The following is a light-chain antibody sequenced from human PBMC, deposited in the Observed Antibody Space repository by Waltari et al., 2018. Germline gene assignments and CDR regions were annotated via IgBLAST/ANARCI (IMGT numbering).Light chain of an antibody. J-gene: IGKJ3*01. CDR3: QQRSNWPKVT. Sequence: EIVMTQSPATLSVSPGERAILSCRASQSVTTNLAWYQQKPGQAPRLLIYGASTRATDIPARFSGSGSGTEFTLTISSLEPEDFAVYYCQQRSNWPKVTFGPGTKVDIK. V-gene: IGKV3-15*01. CDR2: GAS. CDR1: QSVTTN.